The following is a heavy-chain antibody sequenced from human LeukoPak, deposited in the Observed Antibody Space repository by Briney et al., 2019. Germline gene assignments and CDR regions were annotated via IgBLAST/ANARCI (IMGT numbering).Heavy chain of an antibody. V-gene: IGHV4-59*08. CDR2: IYYSGST. Sequence: SETLSLTCTVSGGSISSYYWSWIRQPPGKGLEWIGYIYYSGSTNYNPSLKSRVTISVDTSKNQFSLKLSSVIAADTAVYYCARHQAVRYFDWLLHDAFDIWGQGTMVTVSS. CDR1: GGSISSYY. J-gene: IGHJ3*02. CDR3: ARHQAVRYFDWLLHDAFDI. D-gene: IGHD3-9*01.